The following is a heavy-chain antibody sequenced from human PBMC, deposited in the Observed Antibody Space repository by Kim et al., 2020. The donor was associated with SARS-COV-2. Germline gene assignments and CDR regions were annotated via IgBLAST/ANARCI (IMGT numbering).Heavy chain of an antibody. V-gene: IGHV4-59*13. CDR2: IYYSGST. Sequence: SETLSLTCTVSGGSISSYYWSWIRQPPGKGLEWIGYIYYSGSTNYNPSLKSRVTISVDTSKNQFSLKLSSVTAADTAVYYCARLGADRLWFGELLSNPTYYYYYGMDVWDQGTTVTVSS. D-gene: IGHD3-10*01. CDR1: GGSISSYY. J-gene: IGHJ6*02. CDR3: ARLGADRLWFGELLSNPTYYYYYGMDV.